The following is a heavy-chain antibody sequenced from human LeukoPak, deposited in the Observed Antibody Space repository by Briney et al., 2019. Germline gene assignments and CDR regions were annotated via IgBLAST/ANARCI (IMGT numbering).Heavy chain of an antibody. V-gene: IGHV4-39*01. CDR1: GGSISSSSYY. J-gene: IGHJ4*02. Sequence: SETLSLTCTVSGGSISSSSYYWGWIRQPPGKGLEWIGSIYYSGSTYYNPSLKSRVTISVDTSKNQFSLKLSSVTAADTAVYYCARHLLWFGTNDYWGQGTLVTVSS. CDR3: ARHLLWFGTNDY. D-gene: IGHD3-10*01. CDR2: IYYSGST.